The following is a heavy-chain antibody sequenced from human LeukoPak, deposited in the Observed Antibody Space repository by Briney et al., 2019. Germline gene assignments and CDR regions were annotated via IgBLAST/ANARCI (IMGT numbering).Heavy chain of an antibody. CDR2: TTPICGTG. Sequence: AGKLCCYSSGGAFSIYGISWVRDPPGQGLEWMGGTTPICGTGNYTQKFQGSVTITAAESTSTAYMELSSLRSEDTAVYYCATPRYSSGWSGGSYGMDVWGKGTTVTVSS. CDR1: GGAFSIYG. D-gene: IGHD6-19*01. CDR3: ATPRYSSGWSGGSYGMDV. V-gene: IGHV1-69*01. J-gene: IGHJ6*04.